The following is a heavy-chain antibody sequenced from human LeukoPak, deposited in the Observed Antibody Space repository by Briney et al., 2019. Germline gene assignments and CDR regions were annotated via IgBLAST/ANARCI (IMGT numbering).Heavy chain of an antibody. CDR3: ARAMDDYGKNWFDP. J-gene: IGHJ5*02. D-gene: IGHD4-17*01. CDR2: INPNSGGT. CDR1: GYTFTVYY. Sequence: ASVKVSCKTSGYTFTVYYIHWVRRAPGQGLEWLGRINPNSGGTSSAQKVQGRVTMTSDTSITTAYMELSSLRFDDAAVYYCARAMDDYGKNWFDPWGQGTLVTVSS. V-gene: IGHV1-2*06.